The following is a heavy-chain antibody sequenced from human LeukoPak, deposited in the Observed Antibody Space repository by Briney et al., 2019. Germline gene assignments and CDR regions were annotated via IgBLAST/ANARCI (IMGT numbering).Heavy chain of an antibody. J-gene: IGHJ6*03. V-gene: IGHV3-30*02. Sequence: GGSLRLSCAASGFTFSSYGLHWVRQAPGKGLEWVAFIRYDGNNKYYGDSVKGRFTISRDNSKNTLYLQMNSLRPEDTAVYYCARPQYFYYMDVWGKGTTVTVSS. CDR3: ARPQYFYYMDV. CDR2: IRYDGNNK. CDR1: GFTFSSYG.